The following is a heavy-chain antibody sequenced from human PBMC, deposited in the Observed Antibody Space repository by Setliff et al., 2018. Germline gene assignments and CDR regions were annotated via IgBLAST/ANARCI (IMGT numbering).Heavy chain of an antibody. J-gene: IGHJ4*02. CDR3: ARQGIAAAGTEGNFDY. Sequence: SETLSLTCTVSGVSISSSSYYWGWIRQPPGKGLEWIGSIYFSGSTYYTPSLKSRVTISVDTSKNQFSLKLSSVTAAEPAVYYCARQGIAAAGTEGNFDYWGQGTLVTVSS. CDR1: GVSISSSSYY. CDR2: IYFSGST. D-gene: IGHD6-13*01. V-gene: IGHV4-39*01.